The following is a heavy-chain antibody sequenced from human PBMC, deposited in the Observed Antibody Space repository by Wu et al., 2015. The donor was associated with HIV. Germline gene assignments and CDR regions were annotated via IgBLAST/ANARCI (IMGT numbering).Heavy chain of an antibody. V-gene: IGHV1-2*02. CDR3: ARGLVFYRRVYGMDV. Sequence: QVQLVQSGAELKNPGASVKVSCKTSGYTFTVYYIYWVRQAPGQGLEWMGWINPKTGGTNYSHKFQGRVTMTRDTSISTGYMELSTLTSDDTAMYYCARGLVFYRRVYGMDVWGQGTTVTVSS. CDR1: GYTFTVYY. J-gene: IGHJ6*02. D-gene: IGHD6-6*01. CDR2: INPKTGGT.